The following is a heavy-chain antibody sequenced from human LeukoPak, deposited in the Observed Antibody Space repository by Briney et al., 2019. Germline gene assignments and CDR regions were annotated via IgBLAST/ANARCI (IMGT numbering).Heavy chain of an antibody. CDR2: INPNSGGT. CDR1: GYTFTGYY. D-gene: IGHD2-2*01. CDR3: ARSRSRDCSSTSCYSYGLDY. V-gene: IGHV1-2*02. J-gene: IGHJ4*02. Sequence: ASVKVSCKAFGYTFTGYYMRWVRQAPGQGFEWMGWINPNSGGTNYAQKFQGRVTMTRDTSISTAYMELSRLRSDDTAVYYCARSRSRDCSSTSCYSYGLDYWGQGTLVTVS.